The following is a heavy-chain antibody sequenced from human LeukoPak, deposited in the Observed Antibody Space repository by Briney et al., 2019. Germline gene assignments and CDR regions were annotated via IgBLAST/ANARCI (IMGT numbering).Heavy chain of an antibody. J-gene: IGHJ5*02. V-gene: IGHV4-59*01. Sequence: SETLSLTCTVSGGPISSYYWSWIRQPPGKGLEWIGYIYYSGSTNYNPPLKSRVTISVDTSKNQFSLKLSSVTAADTAVYYCARDAYYYDSSGYHNWFDPWGQGTLVTVSS. D-gene: IGHD3-22*01. CDR1: GGPISSYY. CDR3: ARDAYYYDSSGYHNWFDP. CDR2: IYYSGST.